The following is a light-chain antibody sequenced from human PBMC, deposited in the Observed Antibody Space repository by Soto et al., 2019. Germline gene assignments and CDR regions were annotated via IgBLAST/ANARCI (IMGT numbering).Light chain of an antibody. V-gene: IGKV3-20*01. CDR3: QQYGSSPLT. J-gene: IGKJ4*01. CDR2: GAS. CDR1: QSVSNNY. Sequence: EIVLTQSPGTLSLSPGERATLSCRASQSVSNNYLAWYQQKPGQAPRPLIYGASNRATGIPDRFSGSGSGTDFTLTISRLEPEDFAVYYCQQYGSSPLTFGGGTKVDIK.